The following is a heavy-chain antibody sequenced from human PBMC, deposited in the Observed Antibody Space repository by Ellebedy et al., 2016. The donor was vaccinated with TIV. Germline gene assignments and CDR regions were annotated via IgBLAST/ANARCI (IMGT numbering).Heavy chain of an antibody. J-gene: IGHJ4*02. V-gene: IGHV3-7*01. CDR2: LKQDGGEE. CDR3: ARTRYPGARSSFDS. CDR1: GFPFSTYW. Sequence: GESLKIFCAASGFPFSTYWMSSVRQAPGRGLEWVANLKQDGGEEYYVDSVNGRFTISRDNAKNSLYLQMNSLRVEDTAVYYCARTRYPGARSSFDSWGQGTLVTVSS. D-gene: IGHD6-6*01.